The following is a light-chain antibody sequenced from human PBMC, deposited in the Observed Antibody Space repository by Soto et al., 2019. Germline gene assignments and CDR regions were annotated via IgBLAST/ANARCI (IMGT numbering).Light chain of an antibody. J-gene: IGLJ3*02. CDR3: QSYDSSLSAWV. CDR2: GNS. CDR1: SSNIGAGYD. Sequence: QPVLTQPPSVSGAPGQRVTISCTGTSSNIGAGYDVHWYRQLPGTAPKLLIYGNSNRPSGVPDRLSGSNSGTSASLAITGLQAEDEADYYCQSYDSSLSAWVFGGGTKLTVL. V-gene: IGLV1-40*01.